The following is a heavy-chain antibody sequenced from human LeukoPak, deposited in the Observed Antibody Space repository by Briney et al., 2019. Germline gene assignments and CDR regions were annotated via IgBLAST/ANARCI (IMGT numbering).Heavy chain of an antibody. CDR3: ARQRSCSGGSCYSVFDY. CDR1: GGSISSSSYY. J-gene: IGHJ4*02. V-gene: IGHV4-39*01. D-gene: IGHD2-15*01. CDR2: VYYSGRT. Sequence: SETLSLTCTVSGGSISSSSYYWGWIRQPPGKELQWIASVYYSGRTNYSPSLKSRVTISVDTSEKQFSLQLNSVTAADTAVYYCARQRSCSGGSCYSVFDYWGQGTLVTVSS.